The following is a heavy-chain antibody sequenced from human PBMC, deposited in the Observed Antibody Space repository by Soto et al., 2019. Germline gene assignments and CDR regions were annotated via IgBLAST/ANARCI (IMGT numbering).Heavy chain of an antibody. V-gene: IGHV4-59*08. CDR3: VRQGYSSGWYWRGDYYYGMDV. J-gene: IGHJ6*02. Sequence: SETLSLTCTVSGGSISSYYWSWIRQPPGKGLEWIVYIYYSGSTNYNPFLKIRVTISVDTSKNQFSLKLSSVTAADTAVYYCVRQGYSSGWYWRGDYYYGMDVWGQGTTVTVSS. CDR1: GGSISSYY. D-gene: IGHD6-19*01. CDR2: IYYSGST.